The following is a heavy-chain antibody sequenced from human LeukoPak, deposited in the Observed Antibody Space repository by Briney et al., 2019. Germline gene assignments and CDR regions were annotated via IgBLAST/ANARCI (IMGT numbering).Heavy chain of an antibody. D-gene: IGHD4-23*01. CDR2: ITGSSTTI. CDR1: GFTFTSSE. J-gene: IGHJ4*02. Sequence: GGSLRLSCAASGFTFTSSEMNWVRQAPGKGLEWVSYITGSSTTIYADSVKGRFTISRDNPKKSLYLQMNSLRAEDTAIYYCARDYGGTLDYWGQGTLVTVSS. CDR3: ARDYGGTLDY. V-gene: IGHV3-48*03.